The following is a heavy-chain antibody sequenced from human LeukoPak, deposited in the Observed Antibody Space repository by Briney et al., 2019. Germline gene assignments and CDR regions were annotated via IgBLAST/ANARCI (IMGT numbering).Heavy chain of an antibody. V-gene: IGHV1-46*01. J-gene: IGHJ5*02. CDR3: ASTRIPMLRGPFDP. CDR2: INPSGGST. Sequence: VASVKVSCKASGYTFTSYYMHWVRQAPGQGLEWMGIINPSGGSTSYAQKFQDRVTMTRDTSTSTVYMELSSLRSGDTAVYYCASTRIPMLRGPFDPWGQGTLVTVSS. CDR1: GYTFTSYY. D-gene: IGHD3-10*01.